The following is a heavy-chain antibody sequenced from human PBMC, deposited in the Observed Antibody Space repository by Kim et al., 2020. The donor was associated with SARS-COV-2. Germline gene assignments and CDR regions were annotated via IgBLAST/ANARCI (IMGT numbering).Heavy chain of an antibody. J-gene: IGHJ5*02. V-gene: IGHV3-48*02. D-gene: IGHD3-10*01. Sequence: GRFTISRDNAKNSLYLQMNSLRDEDTAVYYCARGRRKVLLWFGGYNWFDPWGQGTLVTVSS. CDR3: ARGRRKVLLWFGGYNWFDP.